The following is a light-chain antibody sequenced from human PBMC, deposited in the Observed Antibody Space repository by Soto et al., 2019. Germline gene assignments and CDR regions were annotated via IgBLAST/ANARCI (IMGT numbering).Light chain of an antibody. CDR1: QSISNF. J-gene: IGKJ2*01. Sequence: DIHMTQSPSSLSASVGDRVTLTCRASQSISNFLNWYQQKPGKAPKLLIYAASSLQSGVPSRFSGSASGTDFTLTISSLQPEDFATYYCQQSYSTPDTFGQGTKLEIK. V-gene: IGKV1-39*01. CDR3: QQSYSTPDT. CDR2: AAS.